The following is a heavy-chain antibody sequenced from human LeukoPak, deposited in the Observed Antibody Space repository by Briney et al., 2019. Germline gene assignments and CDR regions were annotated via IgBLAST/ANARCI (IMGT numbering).Heavy chain of an antibody. D-gene: IGHD4-17*01. CDR2: IYYSGST. CDR3: ARDLLDGDYAYDAFDI. CDR1: GGSISSYY. V-gene: IGHV4-59*01. Sequence: SETLSLTRTVSGGSISSYYWSWIRQPPGKGLEWIGYIYYSGSTNYNPSLKSRVTISVDTSKNQFSLKLSSVTAADTAVYYCARDLLDGDYAYDAFDIWGQGTMVTVSS. J-gene: IGHJ3*02.